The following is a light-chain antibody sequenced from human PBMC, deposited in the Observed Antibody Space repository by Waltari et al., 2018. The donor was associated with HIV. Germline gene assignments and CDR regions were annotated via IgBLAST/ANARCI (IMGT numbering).Light chain of an antibody. CDR3: QAWDSSTGLYG. CDR1: KLGDKY. CDR2: QDS. Sequence: SYELTQPPSVSVSPGQTASITCSGDKLGDKYACWYQQKPGQSPVLVIYQDSKRPSGIPERFSGSNSGNTATLTISGTQAMDEADYYCQAWDSSTGLYGFGTGTKVTVL. V-gene: IGLV3-1*01. J-gene: IGLJ1*01.